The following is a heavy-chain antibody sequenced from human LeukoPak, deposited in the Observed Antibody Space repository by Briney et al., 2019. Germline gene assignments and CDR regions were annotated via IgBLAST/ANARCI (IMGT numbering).Heavy chain of an antibody. J-gene: IGHJ4*02. D-gene: IGHD6-13*01. CDR2: SIGSGGSA. Sequence: GGSLRLSCVASGFTFSTYTMNWIRQAPGKGLEWVSGSIGSGGSAFYADSVKGRFSISRDNSKNTLYLQMDSLRAEDTAVYYCAKLGRSSSFDYWGQGTLVTVSS. V-gene: IGHV3-23*01. CDR3: AKLGRSSSFDY. CDR1: GFTFSTYT.